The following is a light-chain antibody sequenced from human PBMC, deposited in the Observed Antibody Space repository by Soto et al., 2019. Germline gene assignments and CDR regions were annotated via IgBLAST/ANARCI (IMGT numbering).Light chain of an antibody. Sequence: DIQMTQSPSSLSASVGDRVTITCQASQDISNYLNWYQQKPGKAPKLLIYDASNLETGVPSRFSGSGSGTDFTFTISNLQPEDIATYYCQQYYSYPRTFGQGTKVDIK. CDR2: DAS. J-gene: IGKJ1*01. CDR3: QQYYSYPRT. V-gene: IGKV1-33*01. CDR1: QDISNY.